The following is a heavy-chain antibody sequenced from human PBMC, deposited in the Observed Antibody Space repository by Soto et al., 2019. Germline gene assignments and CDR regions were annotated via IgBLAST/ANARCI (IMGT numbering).Heavy chain of an antibody. CDR3: TRALNPRYYDILTGYYGFDY. V-gene: IGHV1-46*02. Sequence: ASVNVSCKSAGFNFYINYIHWVRQAPRQGLEWMGIINPSGGSTKYAQKFQGRVTMTRDTSTSTVNMELSSLRSDDTAVYYCTRALNPRYYDILTGYYGFDYWGQGTPVTVSS. CDR2: INPSGGST. J-gene: IGHJ4*02. D-gene: IGHD3-9*01. CDR1: GFNFYINY.